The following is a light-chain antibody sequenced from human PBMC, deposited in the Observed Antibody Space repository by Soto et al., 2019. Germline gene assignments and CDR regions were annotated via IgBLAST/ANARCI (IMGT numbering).Light chain of an antibody. V-gene: IGLV2-8*01. J-gene: IGLJ1*01. Sequence: QSALTQPPSASGSPGQSVTISCTGTASDVGGYNYVSWYQQHPGKAPKLMIYEVSNRPSGVPDRFSGSKSGNTASLTVSGLQAEDEADYYCSSYAGTNHYVFGTGTKLTVL. CDR3: SSYAGTNHYV. CDR1: ASDVGGYNY. CDR2: EVS.